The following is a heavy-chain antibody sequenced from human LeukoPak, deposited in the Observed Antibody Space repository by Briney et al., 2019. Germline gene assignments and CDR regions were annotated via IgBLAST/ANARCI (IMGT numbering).Heavy chain of an antibody. J-gene: IGHJ4*02. CDR3: ARDSRLKWTEYYFDF. Sequence: GGSLRLSCVASGFTFNYYAIHWVRQAPGKGLEWVAVISFDGKNKFYADSVKGRFTISRDNSKNTLYLQMNSLKPEDTAVCFCARDSRLKWTEYYFDFWGQGTLVTVSS. D-gene: IGHD3/OR15-3a*01. V-gene: IGHV3-30*04. CDR2: ISFDGKNK. CDR1: GFTFNYYA.